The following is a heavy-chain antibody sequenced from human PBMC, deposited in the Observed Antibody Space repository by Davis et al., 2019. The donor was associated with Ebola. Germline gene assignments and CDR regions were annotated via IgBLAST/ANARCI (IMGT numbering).Heavy chain of an antibody. V-gene: IGHV3-7*01. CDR3: ARDRSSGYYFRSMYYFDY. D-gene: IGHD3-22*01. CDR1: GFTFSSYW. J-gene: IGHJ4*02. Sequence: GALRLSCAASGFTFSSYWMHWVRQAPGKGLEWVANIKQDGSEKYYVDSVKGRFTISRDNAKNSLYLQMNSLRAEDTAVYYCARDRSSGYYFRSMYYFDYWGQGTLVTVSS. CDR2: IKQDGSEK.